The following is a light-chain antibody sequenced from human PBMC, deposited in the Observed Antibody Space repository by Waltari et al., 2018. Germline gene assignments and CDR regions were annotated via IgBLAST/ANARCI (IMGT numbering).Light chain of an antibody. Sequence: QSMLTQPPSASGTPGQRVTISCSGGRSNIGTNTVNWYQQVPGTAPKLLIYSNNRRPSGVPDRFSGSRSGTSASLAISGPQSEDEGEYYCAAWDASLNALLFGGGTTLTVL. CDR3: AAWDASLNALL. CDR2: SNN. CDR1: RSNIGTNT. V-gene: IGLV1-44*01. J-gene: IGLJ2*01.